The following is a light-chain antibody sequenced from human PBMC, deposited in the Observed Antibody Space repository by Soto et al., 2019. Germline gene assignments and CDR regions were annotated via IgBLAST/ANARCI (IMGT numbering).Light chain of an antibody. CDR1: SGSVSTSYY. V-gene: IGLV8-61*01. J-gene: IGLJ3*02. CDR2: STK. Sequence: QAVVTQEPSFSVSPGGTVTLTCGLSSGSVSTSYYPSWYQQTPGQAPRTLIYSTKTRSSGVPERFSGSILGNKAALTITGAQADDESDYYCGQYMGSGVWVFGGGTKLTVL. CDR3: GQYMGSGVWV.